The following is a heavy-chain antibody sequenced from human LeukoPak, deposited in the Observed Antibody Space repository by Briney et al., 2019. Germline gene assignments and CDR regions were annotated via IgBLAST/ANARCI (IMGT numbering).Heavy chain of an antibody. V-gene: IGHV3-66*01. CDR2: IYSAGDT. CDR3: ASTGITGTSDY. Sequence: GGSLRLSCAASGFTVSSNYMSWVRQAPGKGLEWVPAIYSAGDTYYADSVKGRFTISRDNSKNTLYLQMNSLRAEDTALYYCASTGITGTSDYWGQGTLVTVSS. J-gene: IGHJ4*02. CDR1: GFTVSSNY. D-gene: IGHD1-20*01.